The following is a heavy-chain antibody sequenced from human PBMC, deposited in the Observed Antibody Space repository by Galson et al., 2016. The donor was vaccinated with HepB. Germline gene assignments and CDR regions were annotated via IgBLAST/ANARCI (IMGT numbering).Heavy chain of an antibody. CDR3: AKAEGLSASGYWLADS. CDR1: GFTFSSYA. V-gene: IGHV3-23*01. CDR2: ISGSGYST. J-gene: IGHJ4*02. D-gene: IGHD5-12*01. Sequence: SLRLSCAASGFTFSSYAMSWVRQAPGKGLKWVSGISGSGYSTFYADSVQGRFTIARDNSKSTLYLQMNSLRAEATAVYYCAKAEGLSASGYWLADSWGRGTLATASS.